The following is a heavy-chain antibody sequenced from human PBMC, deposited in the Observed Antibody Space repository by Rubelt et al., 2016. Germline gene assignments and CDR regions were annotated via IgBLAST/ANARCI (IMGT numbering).Heavy chain of an antibody. CDR3: AGGGGVAAAGTLFDY. J-gene: IGHJ4*02. D-gene: IGHD6-13*01. V-gene: IGHV4-31*03. CDR2: IYYSGST. Sequence: QVQLQQWGAGLLKPSETLSLTCTVSGGSISSGGYYWSWIRQHPGKGLEWIGYIYYSGSTYYNPSLKSRVNISVDRSKNQFSRKRSSVTAADTAVYYCAGGGGVAAAGTLFDYWGQGTLVTVSS. CDR1: GGSISSGGYY.